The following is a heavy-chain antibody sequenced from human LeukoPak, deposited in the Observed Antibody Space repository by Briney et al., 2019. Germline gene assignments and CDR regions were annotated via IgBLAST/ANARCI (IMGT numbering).Heavy chain of an antibody. D-gene: IGHD5-12*01. CDR2: IITNTGNP. J-gene: IGHJ4*02. Sequence: GASVKVSCKASGGAFSSYAISWVRQAPGQGLEWMGGIITNTGNPTYAQGFTGRFVFSLDTSISTTYLQINSLKAEDTAVYYCARGGSRYSTSGTVDYWGQGTLVIVSS. CDR3: ARGGSRYSTSGTVDY. V-gene: IGHV7-4-1*02. CDR1: GGAFSSYA.